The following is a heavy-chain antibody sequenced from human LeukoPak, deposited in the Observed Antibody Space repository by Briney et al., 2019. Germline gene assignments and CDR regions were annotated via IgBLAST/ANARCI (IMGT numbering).Heavy chain of an antibody. CDR1: GLTFSTYW. CDR3: ARGGSNSAWYWIY. V-gene: IGHV3-7*03. CDR2: INQGGNEN. D-gene: IGHD6-19*01. Sequence: GGSLRLSCAASGLTFSTYWMTWVRHFPGKGLEWVANINQGGNENYYVDSVKGRFTISRDNAENSVFLQLNSLRAEDTAVYYCARGGSNSAWYWIYWGQGTLVTVSS. J-gene: IGHJ4*02.